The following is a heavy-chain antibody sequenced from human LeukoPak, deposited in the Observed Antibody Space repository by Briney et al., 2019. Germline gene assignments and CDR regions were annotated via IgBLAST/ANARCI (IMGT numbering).Heavy chain of an antibody. CDR1: GGSISSHY. V-gene: IGHV4-59*11. Sequence: SETLSLTCTVSGGSISSHYWSWIRQPPGKGLEWIGYIYYSGSTNYNPSLKSRVTISVDTSKNQFSLKLSSVTAADTAVYYCARVVGSYDILTGYCYYFDYWGQGTLVTVSS. D-gene: IGHD3-9*01. CDR3: ARVVGSYDILTGYCYYFDY. CDR2: IYYSGST. J-gene: IGHJ4*02.